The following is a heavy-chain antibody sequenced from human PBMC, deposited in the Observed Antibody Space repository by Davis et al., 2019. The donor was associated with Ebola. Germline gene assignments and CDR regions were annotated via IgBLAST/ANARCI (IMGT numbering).Heavy chain of an antibody. D-gene: IGHD6-6*01. J-gene: IGHJ6*02. Sequence: ASVTVSCMASRYTLTDYYMHWLRQAPGQGLEWMGWINPNSGDSHYAQKFQGWVTMTRDTSISTAYMELSRLRSDDPAVYYCARETIAARRTYYGMDVWGQGTTVTVSS. CDR2: INPNSGDS. CDR3: ARETIAARRTYYGMDV. V-gene: IGHV1-2*04. CDR1: RYTLTDYY.